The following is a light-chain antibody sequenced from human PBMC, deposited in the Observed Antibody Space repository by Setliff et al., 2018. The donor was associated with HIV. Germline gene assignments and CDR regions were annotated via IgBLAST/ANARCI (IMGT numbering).Light chain of an antibody. V-gene: IGLV1-40*01. Sequence: QSALTQPPSVSGAPGQRVTISCTGSSSNIGGGYYVHWYQQLPGTAPKLLIYGNSNRPSGVPDRFSGSKSGTSASLAITGLQAEDEADYYCQSYDSSLRVFGTGTKVT. J-gene: IGLJ1*01. CDR1: SSNIGGGYY. CDR2: GNS. CDR3: QSYDSSLRV.